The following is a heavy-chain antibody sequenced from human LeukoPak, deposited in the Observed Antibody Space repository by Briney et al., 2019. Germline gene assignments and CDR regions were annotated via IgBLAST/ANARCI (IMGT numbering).Heavy chain of an antibody. CDR3: AITGYYYDSSGYSPYFDY. Sequence: PGGSLRLSCAASGFTFSSYAMHWVRQAPGKGLEWVAVISYDGSNKYYADSVKGRFTISRDNSKNTLYLQMNSLRAEDTAVYYCAITGYYYDSSGYSPYFDYWGQGTLVTVSS. CDR2: ISYDGSNK. J-gene: IGHJ4*02. D-gene: IGHD3-22*01. CDR1: GFTFSSYA. V-gene: IGHV3-30-3*01.